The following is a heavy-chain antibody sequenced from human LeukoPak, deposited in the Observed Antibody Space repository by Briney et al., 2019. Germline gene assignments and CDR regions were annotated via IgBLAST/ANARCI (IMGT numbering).Heavy chain of an antibody. CDR2: IYHSGST. Sequence: PSETLSLTCTVSGYSISSGYYWGWIRQPPGKGLEWIGSIYHSGSTYYNPSLKSRVTISVDTSKNQFSLKLSSVTAADTAVYYCARDWPSSWYFAFDIWGQGTMVTVSS. CDR1: GYSISSGYY. V-gene: IGHV4-38-2*02. J-gene: IGHJ3*02. D-gene: IGHD6-13*01. CDR3: ARDWPSSWYFAFDI.